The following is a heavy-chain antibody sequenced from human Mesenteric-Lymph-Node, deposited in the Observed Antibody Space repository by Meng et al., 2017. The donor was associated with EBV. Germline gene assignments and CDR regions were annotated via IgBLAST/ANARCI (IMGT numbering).Heavy chain of an antibody. CDR2: IIPIFDTP. CDR3: ARDREEDCSGGSCYWPGY. J-gene: IGHJ4*02. V-gene: IGHV1-69*06. CDR1: GSTSSSYR. D-gene: IGHD2-15*01. Sequence: AHSGDVVTTRGYWLLVFFESSGSTSSSYRISWVLTAHGLGLEWMGGIIPIFDTPYYEQRFQGRVTITADKSTGTAYMDLSRLRSEETAVSYCARDREEDCSGGSCYWPGYWGQGTLVTVSS.